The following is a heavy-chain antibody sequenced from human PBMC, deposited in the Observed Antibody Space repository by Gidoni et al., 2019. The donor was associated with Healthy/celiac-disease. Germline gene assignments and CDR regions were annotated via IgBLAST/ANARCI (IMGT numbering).Heavy chain of an antibody. Sequence: EVQLVESGGGLVQPGGSLRLSCAASGFTFSSSWMSWVRQAPGKGLEWVANIKQYGSEKYYVDSLKGRFTISRDNAKNSLYLQMNSLRAEDTAVYYCARAIVVVPAGDYWFDPWGQGTLVTVSS. J-gene: IGHJ5*02. V-gene: IGHV3-7*04. CDR3: ARAIVVVPAGDYWFDP. D-gene: IGHD2-2*01. CDR2: IKQYGSEK. CDR1: GFTFSSSW.